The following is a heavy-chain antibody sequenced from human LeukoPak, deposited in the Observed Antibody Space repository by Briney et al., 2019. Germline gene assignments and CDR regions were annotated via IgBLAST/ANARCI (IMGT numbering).Heavy chain of an antibody. V-gene: IGHV3-11*01. CDR3: AKDINYDSSGYPDY. J-gene: IGHJ4*02. CDR2: ISSSGNTT. D-gene: IGHD3-22*01. CDR1: GFTFSDNY. Sequence: TGGSLRLSCAASGFTFSDNYMSWIRQAPGKGLEWVSYISSSGNTTYNADSVKGRFSITRDNAKNSLYLQMNSLRAEDTALYYCAKDINYDSSGYPDYWGQGTLVTVSS.